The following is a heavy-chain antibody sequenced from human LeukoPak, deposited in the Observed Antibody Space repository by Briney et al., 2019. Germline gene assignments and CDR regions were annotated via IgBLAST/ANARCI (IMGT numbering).Heavy chain of an antibody. Sequence: GGSLRLSCAASGFTFSSYAMNWVRQAPGKGLEWVSSISSSSSYIYYADSVKGRFTISRDNAKNSLYLQMNSLRAEDTAVYYCARDGPQPGIAIGPDYWGQGTLVTVSS. D-gene: IGHD6-13*01. V-gene: IGHV3-21*01. CDR2: ISSSSSYI. CDR3: ARDGPQPGIAIGPDY. CDR1: GFTFSSYA. J-gene: IGHJ4*02.